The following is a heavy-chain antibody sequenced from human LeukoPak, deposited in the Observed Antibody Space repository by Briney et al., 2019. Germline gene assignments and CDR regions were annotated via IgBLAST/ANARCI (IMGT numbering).Heavy chain of an antibody. Sequence: SETLSLTCTVSGGSISSSSYYWGWIRQPPGKGLEWIGSIYYSGSTYYNPSLESRVTISVDNSKNQFSLKLTSVTAADTAMYYCARNAAYCLDYWGQGTPVTVSS. CDR3: ARNAAYCLDY. CDR2: IYYSGST. V-gene: IGHV4-39*07. J-gene: IGHJ4*02. D-gene: IGHD1-26*01. CDR1: GGSISSSSYY.